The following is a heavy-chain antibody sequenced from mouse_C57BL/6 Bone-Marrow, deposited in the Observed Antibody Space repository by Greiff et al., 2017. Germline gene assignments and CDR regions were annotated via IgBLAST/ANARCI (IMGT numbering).Heavy chain of an antibody. CDR2: IDPSDSYT. CDR3: ARDDDYDEGWYFDV. D-gene: IGHD2-4*01. V-gene: IGHV1-69*01. J-gene: IGHJ1*03. Sequence: QVQLKQPGAELVMPGASVKLSCKASGYTFTSYWMHWVKQRPGQGLEWIGEIDPSDSYTNYNQKFKGESTLTVDKSSSTAYMQLSSLTSEDSAVYYCARDDDYDEGWYFDVWGTGTTVTVSS. CDR1: GYTFTSYW.